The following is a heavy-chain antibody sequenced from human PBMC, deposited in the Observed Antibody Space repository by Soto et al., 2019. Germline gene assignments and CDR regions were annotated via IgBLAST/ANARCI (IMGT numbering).Heavy chain of an antibody. J-gene: IGHJ4*02. CDR3: ARDGLVGVTNLAAD. CDR2: ISNDGSDT. CDR1: GFTFSTYG. D-gene: IGHD2-21*02. Sequence: QVQLVESGGGVVQPGRSLRLSCAASGFTFSTYGMHWVRQAPGKGLEWVAVISNDGSDTYYADSVKGRFTISRDNSKNTLYVQMNSLSAEDRGVYYCARDGLVGVTNLAADWGQGTLVTVSS. V-gene: IGHV3-30*03.